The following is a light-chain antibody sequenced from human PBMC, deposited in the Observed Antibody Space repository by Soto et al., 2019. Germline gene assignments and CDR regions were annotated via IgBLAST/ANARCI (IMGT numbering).Light chain of an antibody. CDR1: QGIGNS. Sequence: DIQMTQSPPSLSASVGDRVTITCRASQGIGNSLAWYQQKPGTVPKLLIHSASTLQSGVPSRFSGSGSGTDFTLTISSLQPEDVAAYYCQKYNTVPATFGQGTRLEIK. CDR3: QKYNTVPAT. CDR2: SAS. V-gene: IGKV1-27*01. J-gene: IGKJ5*01.